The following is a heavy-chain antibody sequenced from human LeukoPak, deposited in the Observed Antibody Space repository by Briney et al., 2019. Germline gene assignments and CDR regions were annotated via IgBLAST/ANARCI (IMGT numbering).Heavy chain of an antibody. J-gene: IGHJ3*02. V-gene: IGHV4-59*10. CDR2: IYTRGST. Sequence: SETLSLTCAVNGGSFSGYYWSWIRQPPGKGLEWIGRIYTRGSTNYNPSLKSRVTMSVDTSKNQFSLKLSSVTAADTAVYYCARGRYCSADTCSGGDAFDIWGQGTMVSVSS. D-gene: IGHD2-15*01. CDR1: GGSFSGYY. CDR3: ARGRYCSADTCSGGDAFDI.